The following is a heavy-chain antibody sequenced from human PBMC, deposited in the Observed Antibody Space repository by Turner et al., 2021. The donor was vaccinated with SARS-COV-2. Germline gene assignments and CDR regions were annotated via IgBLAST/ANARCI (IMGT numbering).Heavy chain of an antibody. J-gene: IGHJ5*02. Sequence: EVQLVESGGGLVKPGGSLRLSCAASGFTFSSYSMTWVRQAPGKGLEWVSSISSSRSYIYYADSVKGRFTISRDNAKNSLYLQMNSLRAEDTAVYYCARDCSIPSCEAWGQGTLVTVSS. CDR2: ISSSRSYI. D-gene: IGHD2-2*01. CDR1: GFTFSSYS. V-gene: IGHV3-21*01. CDR3: ARDCSIPSCEA.